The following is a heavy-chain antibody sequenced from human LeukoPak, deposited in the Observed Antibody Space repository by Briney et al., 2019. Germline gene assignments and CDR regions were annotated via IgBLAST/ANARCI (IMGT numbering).Heavy chain of an antibody. CDR3: ARDRDDFWSGYYYMDV. Sequence: GGSLRLSCAASGFTFSSYWMSWVRQAPGKGLGWVANIKQDGSEKYYVDSVKGRFTISRDNAKNSLYLQMNSLRAEDTAVYYCARDRDDFWSGYYYMDVWGKGTTVTVSS. D-gene: IGHD3-3*01. J-gene: IGHJ6*03. V-gene: IGHV3-7*01. CDR2: IKQDGSEK. CDR1: GFTFSSYW.